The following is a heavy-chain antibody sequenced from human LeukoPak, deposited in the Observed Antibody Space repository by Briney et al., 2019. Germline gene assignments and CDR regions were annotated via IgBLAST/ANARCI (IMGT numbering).Heavy chain of an antibody. CDR1: GYTFINYY. J-gene: IGHJ4*02. CDR2: INPSGATT. CDR3: ARDLSYGSLGGYYFDY. V-gene: IGHV1-46*01. Sequence: GASVTVSCKASGYTFINYYIHWVRQPPGQGLEWMGIINPSGATTSYAQKFQGRVTMTRDTSTSSVYMQLSSLRSEDTAVYYCARDLSYGSLGGYYFDYWGQGTLVTVSS. D-gene: IGHD3-16*01.